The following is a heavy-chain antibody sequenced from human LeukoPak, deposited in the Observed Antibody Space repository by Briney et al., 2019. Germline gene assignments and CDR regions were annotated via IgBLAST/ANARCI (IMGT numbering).Heavy chain of an antibody. CDR2: IKQDGSEK. Sequence: GGSLRLSCAASGFTFSSYWMSWVRQAPGKGREGVANIKQDGSEKYYVDSVKGRFTISRDNAKTSLYLQMNSLSAEDTAVYYCAREGSSSWANWFDPWGQGTLVTVSS. V-gene: IGHV3-7*01. CDR1: GFTFSSYW. J-gene: IGHJ5*02. D-gene: IGHD6-13*01. CDR3: AREGSSSWANWFDP.